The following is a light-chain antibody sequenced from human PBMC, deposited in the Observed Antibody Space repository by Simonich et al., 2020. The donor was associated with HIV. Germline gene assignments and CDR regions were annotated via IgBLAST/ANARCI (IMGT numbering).Light chain of an antibody. CDR1: HSVLYSSNNKNY. Sequence: DIVMTQSPDSLALSLGERATINCKSSHSVLYSSNNKNYLIWYQQKPVQPPKLLIYWASTRESGVPDRFSGSGSGAEFTLTISSMQSEDFAGYYCQQYNNWPTFGGGTKVEIK. J-gene: IGKJ4*01. CDR3: QQYNNWPT. CDR2: WAS. V-gene: IGKV4-1*01.